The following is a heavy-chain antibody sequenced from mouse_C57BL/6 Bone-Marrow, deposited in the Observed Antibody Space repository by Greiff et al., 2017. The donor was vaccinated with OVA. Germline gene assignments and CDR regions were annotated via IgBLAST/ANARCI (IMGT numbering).Heavy chain of an antibody. Sequence: QVKLQQSGAELARPGASVKLSCTASGYTFTSYGISWVKQRTGKGLEWIGEIYTRSGNTYYNAKFTGKATLTAVKSSRTAYMELRSLTSEDAAVYCCAIYYWTYWGQGTLVTVSA. D-gene: IGHD2-1*01. CDR1: GYTFTSYG. CDR2: IYTRSGNT. CDR3: AIYYWTY. J-gene: IGHJ3*01. V-gene: IGHV1-81*01.